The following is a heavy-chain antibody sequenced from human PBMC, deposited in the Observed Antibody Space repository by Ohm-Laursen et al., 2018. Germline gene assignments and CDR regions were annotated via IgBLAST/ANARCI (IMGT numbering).Heavy chain of an antibody. CDR1: GFTFDDYA. Sequence: GSLRLSCAASGFTFDDYAMSWARQTPGKGLEWVSGISAGGGSTYYADSVRGRFTISRDNSKNTLYLQMNSLRAEDTAVYYCAKDGQWLVYFDYWGQGTLVTVSS. CDR3: AKDGQWLVYFDY. CDR2: ISAGGGST. D-gene: IGHD6-19*01. J-gene: IGHJ4*02. V-gene: IGHV3-23*01.